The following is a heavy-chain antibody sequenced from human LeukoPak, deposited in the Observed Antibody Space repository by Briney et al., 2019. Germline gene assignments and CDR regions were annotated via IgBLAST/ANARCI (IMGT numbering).Heavy chain of an antibody. CDR1: GFTFRNYV. J-gene: IGHJ4*02. V-gene: IGHV3-30-3*01. Sequence: GGSLRLSCAASGFTFRNYVIHWVRQAPGKGLEWVAVTSSDLNVKLYADSVKGRFTISRDNSRSTLYLQMNSLRPEDTAIYYCAREGYYGSGSPPSLYFDYWGQGTQVTVSS. CDR3: AREGYYGSGSPPSLYFDY. D-gene: IGHD3-10*01. CDR2: TSSDLNVK.